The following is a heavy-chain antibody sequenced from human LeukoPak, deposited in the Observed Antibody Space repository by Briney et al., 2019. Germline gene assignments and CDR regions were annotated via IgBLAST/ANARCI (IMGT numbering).Heavy chain of an antibody. J-gene: IGHJ4*02. CDR3: AKVKSSGWYYFDY. Sequence: QPGGSLRLSCVASGFTFSSYAMSWVRQAPGKGLEWVSAISGSGGSTYYADSVKGRFTISRDNSKNTLYLQMNSLRAEDTAVYYCAKVKSSGWYYFDYWGQGTLVTVSS. CDR1: GFTFSSYA. V-gene: IGHV3-23*01. D-gene: IGHD6-19*01. CDR2: ISGSGGST.